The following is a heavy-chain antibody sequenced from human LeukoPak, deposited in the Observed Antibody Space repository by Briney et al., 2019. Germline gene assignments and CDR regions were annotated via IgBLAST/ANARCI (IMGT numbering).Heavy chain of an antibody. V-gene: IGHV1-18*01. D-gene: IGHD6-19*01. CDR1: GYTFTNYG. Sequence: ASVKVSCKASGYTFTNYGSSWVRQAPGQRLEWMGWISTYNGNSNYAQKLQDRVTMTTDTSTTTAYMDLRSLRSDDTAVYYCARAGGWAREDYKGDAFDIWGQGTMVTVSS. CDR2: ISTYNGNS. J-gene: IGHJ3*02. CDR3: ARAGGWAREDYKGDAFDI.